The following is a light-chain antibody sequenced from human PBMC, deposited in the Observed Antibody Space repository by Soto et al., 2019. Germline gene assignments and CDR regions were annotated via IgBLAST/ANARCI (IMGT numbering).Light chain of an antibody. CDR2: GAS. Sequence: EIVLTQSPGTLSLSPGERATLSCRASQGVSSSGLAWYQQKTCQAPGLLIYGASSRATVIPDRFIDSGSGTAFTLTISRLEPEDFAVYYCQQYGRAPPYTFGQGTKLEIK. J-gene: IGKJ2*01. CDR1: QGVSSSG. CDR3: QQYGRAPPYT. V-gene: IGKV3-20*01.